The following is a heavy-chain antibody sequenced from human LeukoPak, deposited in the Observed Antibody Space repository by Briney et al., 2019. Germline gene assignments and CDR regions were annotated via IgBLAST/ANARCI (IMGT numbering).Heavy chain of an antibody. Sequence: PSETLSLTCTVSGYSISSGYYWGWIRQPPGKGLEWIGSIYHSGSTYYNPSLKSRVTISVDTSKNQFSLKLSSVTAADTAVYYCARPARGYYFDYWGQGTLVTVSS. CDR3: ARPARGYYFDY. D-gene: IGHD3-10*01. J-gene: IGHJ4*02. V-gene: IGHV4-38-2*02. CDR1: GYSISSGYY. CDR2: IYHSGST.